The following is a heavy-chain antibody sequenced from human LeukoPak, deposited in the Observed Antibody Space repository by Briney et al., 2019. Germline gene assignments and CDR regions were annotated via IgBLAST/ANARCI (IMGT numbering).Heavy chain of an antibody. CDR1: GDSIISGGYY. D-gene: IGHD2-15*01. J-gene: IGHJ4*02. V-gene: IGHV4-39*07. Sequence: SETLSLTCAVSGDSIISGGYYWGWVRQPPGKGLEWIGSISSSGNTYYNPSLESRATISRDTSKNQFSLKVKSVTAADTAVYYCARGGTVAVANGYFDYWGQGTLVTVSS. CDR3: ARGGTVAVANGYFDY. CDR2: ISSSGNT.